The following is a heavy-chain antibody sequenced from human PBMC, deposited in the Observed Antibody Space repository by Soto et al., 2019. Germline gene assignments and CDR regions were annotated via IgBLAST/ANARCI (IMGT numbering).Heavy chain of an antibody. J-gene: IGHJ5*01. D-gene: IGHD4-17*01. CDR1: GYTFTSFW. CDR2: IYPGDSDT. Sequence: PGESLKISCKGSGYTFTSFWIGWVRQMPGKGLEWMGIIYPGDSDTRYSPSFQGQVTISADKSISTAYLQWSSLKASDTAMYYCARQTGTMPRANWFDSWGQGTLVTVSS. V-gene: IGHV5-51*01. CDR3: ARQTGTMPRANWFDS.